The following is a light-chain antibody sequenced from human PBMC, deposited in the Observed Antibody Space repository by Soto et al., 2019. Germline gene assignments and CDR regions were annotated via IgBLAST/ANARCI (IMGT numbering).Light chain of an antibody. CDR2: LGS. V-gene: IGKV2-28*01. J-gene: IGKJ2*01. CDR1: QSLLQSNGYNY. Sequence: DIVMTQSPLSLPVTPGEPASISCRSSQSLLQSNGYNYLDWYLQKPGQSPQLLIYLGSNRASGVPDRFSGSGSGTDFTLKISRVEAEDVGVYYCMQAPNFGQGPSWRSN. CDR3: MQAPN.